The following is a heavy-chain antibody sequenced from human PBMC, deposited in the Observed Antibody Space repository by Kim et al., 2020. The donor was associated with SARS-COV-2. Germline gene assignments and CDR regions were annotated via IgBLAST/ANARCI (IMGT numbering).Heavy chain of an antibody. Sequence: SETLSLTCAVYGGSFSGYYWSWIRQPPGKGLEWIGEINHSGRTNYNPSLKSRVTISVDTSKNQFSLKLTSVTATDTAEYYCGRRLSNTSGWGRHYCDLGGQGTLVTVSS. V-gene: IGHV4-34*01. CDR3: GRRLSNTSGWGRHYCDL. CDR1: GGSFSGYY. D-gene: IGHD3-10*01. CDR2: INHSGRT. J-gene: IGHJ4*02.